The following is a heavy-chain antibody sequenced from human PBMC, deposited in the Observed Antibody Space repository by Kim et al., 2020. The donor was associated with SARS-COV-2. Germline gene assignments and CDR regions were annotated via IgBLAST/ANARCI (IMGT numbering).Heavy chain of an antibody. CDR1: GGSISSSSYY. CDR3: ARLLDSSSWYEGYYFDY. Sequence: SETLSLTCTVSGGSISSSSYYWGWIRQPPGKGLEWIGSIYYSGSTYYNPSLKSRVTISVDTSKNQFSLKLSSVTAADTAVYYCARLLDSSSWYEGYYFDYWGQGTLVTVSS. D-gene: IGHD6-13*01. CDR2: IYYSGST. J-gene: IGHJ4*02. V-gene: IGHV4-39*01.